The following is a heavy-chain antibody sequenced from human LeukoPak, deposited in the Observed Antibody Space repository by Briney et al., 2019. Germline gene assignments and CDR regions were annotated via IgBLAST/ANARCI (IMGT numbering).Heavy chain of an antibody. CDR3: ARGYYGMDV. V-gene: IGHV3-33*08. J-gene: IGHJ6*02. Sequence: GGSLRLSCAASGVTFSSYDMNWVRQAPGKGLEWVAVIWYDGSNKYYADSVKGRFTISRDNSKNTLYLQMNSLRAEDTAVYYCARGYYGMDVWGQGTTVTVSS. CDR2: IWYDGSNK. CDR1: GVTFSSYD.